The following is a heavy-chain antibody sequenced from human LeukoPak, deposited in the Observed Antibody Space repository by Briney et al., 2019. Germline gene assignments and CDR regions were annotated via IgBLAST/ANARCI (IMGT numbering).Heavy chain of an antibody. CDR2: ISGSGGST. D-gene: IGHD2-2*01. Sequence: GGSLRLSCAASGFTFSSYAMSWVRQAPGKGLEWVSAISGSGGSTYYADSVKGRFTISRDNSKNTLYLQMNSLRAEDTAVYYCAKFRYCSSTSCPFDYWGQGTLVTVSS. CDR1: GFTFSSYA. J-gene: IGHJ4*02. V-gene: IGHV3-23*01. CDR3: AKFRYCSSTSCPFDY.